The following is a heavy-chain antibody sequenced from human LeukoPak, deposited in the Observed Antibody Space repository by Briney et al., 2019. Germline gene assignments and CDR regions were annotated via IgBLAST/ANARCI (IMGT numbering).Heavy chain of an antibody. Sequence: PSETLSLTCTVSGGSISSYYWSWIRQPPGKGLEWIGYIYYSGSTNYNPSLKSRVTISVDTSKNQFSLKLSSVTAADTAVYYCARRSDNLVDAFDFWGQGTMVTVSS. D-gene: IGHD1-14*01. V-gene: IGHV4-59*08. CDR1: GGSISSYY. CDR3: ARRSDNLVDAFDF. J-gene: IGHJ3*01. CDR2: IYYSGST.